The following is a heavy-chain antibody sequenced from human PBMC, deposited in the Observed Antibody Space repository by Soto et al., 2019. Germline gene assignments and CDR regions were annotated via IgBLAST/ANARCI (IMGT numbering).Heavy chain of an antibody. Sequence: GGSLRLSCVASAFTFRNPWMSWVRQALGRGLEWVGRIKSKADGGTTDYAAPVQGRFSISRDDSKNTLYLQMNSLKTEDTAVYYCLLNYYDTSGSYPYYFDYWGQGT. J-gene: IGHJ4*02. V-gene: IGHV3-15*01. CDR3: LLNYYDTSGSYPYYFDY. D-gene: IGHD3-22*01. CDR2: IKSKADGGTT. CDR1: AFTFRNPW.